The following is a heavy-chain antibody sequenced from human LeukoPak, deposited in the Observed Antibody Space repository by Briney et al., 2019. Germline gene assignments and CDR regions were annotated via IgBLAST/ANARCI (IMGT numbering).Heavy chain of an antibody. Sequence: GGSLRLSCAASGFSFSTYGMHGVRQAPGKGLEWVAVLWYDGSSEDYADSVKGRFSISRDNYKDTLYLQMNSLRGEDTSAYYCARDLGYCSDGTCPLGYWGQGTLVTVSS. D-gene: IGHD2-15*01. V-gene: IGHV3-33*01. CDR2: LWYDGSSE. J-gene: IGHJ4*02. CDR1: GFSFSTYG. CDR3: ARDLGYCSDGTCPLGY.